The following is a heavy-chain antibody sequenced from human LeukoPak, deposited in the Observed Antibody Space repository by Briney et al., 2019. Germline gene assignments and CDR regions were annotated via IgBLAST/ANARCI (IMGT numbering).Heavy chain of an antibody. CDR1: GFTFSSYA. Sequence: GGSLRLSCAASGFTFSSYAIHWVRQAPGKGLEWVAVISFDGTDAFYADSVKGRFTISRDNDRNSVYLQMNSLRAEDTAVYFCARGRSSTPGMNAYHFDYWGQGSLVTVSS. J-gene: IGHJ4*02. CDR3: ARGRSSTPGMNAYHFDY. V-gene: IGHV3-30*04. D-gene: IGHD1-1*01. CDR2: ISFDGTDA.